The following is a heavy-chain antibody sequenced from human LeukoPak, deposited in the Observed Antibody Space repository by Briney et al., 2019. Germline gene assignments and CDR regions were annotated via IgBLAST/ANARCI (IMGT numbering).Heavy chain of an antibody. CDR2: INHNGGET. J-gene: IGHJ4*02. D-gene: IGHD5-18*01. V-gene: IGHV3-7*01. Sequence: GGSLRLSCAASGFTFSSYSMSWVRQAPGKGLKWVSNINHNGGETYYVDSVKGRFTLSRDNAKNSLYLQMNSLRAEDTAVYYCARDGNSYGYDYWGQGTLVTVSS. CDR1: GFTFSSYS. CDR3: ARDGNSYGYDY.